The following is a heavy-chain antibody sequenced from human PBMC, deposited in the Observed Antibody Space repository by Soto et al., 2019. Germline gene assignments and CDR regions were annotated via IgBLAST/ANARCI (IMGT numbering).Heavy chain of an antibody. CDR3: VPETRVARTEGDYYGMDF. CDR1: GFTFDDYA. J-gene: IGHJ6*02. D-gene: IGHD5-12*01. V-gene: IGHV3-9*01. Sequence: EVQLVESGGALVQPGRSLRLACAASGFTFDDYAMYWVRQAPGKGLGWVSSILWDSGSRGYAESVEGRFTISRDNAKNSLYLPMDGLRAEDTAIYYCVPETRVARTEGDYYGMDFWGQGTTVIVSS. CDR2: ILWDSGSR.